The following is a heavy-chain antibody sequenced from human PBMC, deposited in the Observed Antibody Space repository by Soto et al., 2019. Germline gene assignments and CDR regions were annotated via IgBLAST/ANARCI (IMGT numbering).Heavy chain of an antibody. V-gene: IGHV3-11*03. J-gene: IGHJ4*02. Sequence: PGGSLRLSCAASGFNFSDFHISWVRQAPGKGLEWISYIGSSLGHTDYADSVKGRFTISRDNAKSSVFLEMSDLRSDDSAVYYWAGNWNFCLNFWGQGTLVTVSS. D-gene: IGHD1-1*01. CDR2: IGSSLGHT. CDR3: AGNWNFCLNF. CDR1: GFNFSDFH.